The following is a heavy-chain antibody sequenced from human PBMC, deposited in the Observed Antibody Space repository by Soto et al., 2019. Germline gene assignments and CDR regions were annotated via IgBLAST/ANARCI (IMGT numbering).Heavy chain of an antibody. Sequence: QVQLVESGGGVVQPGKSLRLSCAASGLTFSIYAMHWVRQAPGKGLEWVAVISYDGDNKYYVDSVKGRFTISRDNSNNTLYLQMNSLGPDDTAVYYCASGESRAQPIDYWGQGTLVTVSS. CDR2: ISYDGDNK. J-gene: IGHJ4*02. CDR3: ASGESRAQPIDY. V-gene: IGHV3-30*03. D-gene: IGHD3-10*01. CDR1: GLTFSIYA.